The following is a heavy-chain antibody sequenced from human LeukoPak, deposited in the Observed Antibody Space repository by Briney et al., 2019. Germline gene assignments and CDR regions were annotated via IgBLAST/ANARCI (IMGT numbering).Heavy chain of an antibody. CDR3: ARDTRSYDTSGYYYFDY. CDR1: GASTTSYY. V-gene: IGHV4-59*01. Sequence: SETLSLTCSVSGASTTSYYWNWIRQAPGKGLEWIGYIYSDGTTSYSPSLRSRVTISIDTSRNQFSLKLSSVTAADAAVYYCARDTRSYDTSGYYYFDYWGQGALVTVSP. CDR2: IYSDGTT. D-gene: IGHD3-22*01. J-gene: IGHJ4*02.